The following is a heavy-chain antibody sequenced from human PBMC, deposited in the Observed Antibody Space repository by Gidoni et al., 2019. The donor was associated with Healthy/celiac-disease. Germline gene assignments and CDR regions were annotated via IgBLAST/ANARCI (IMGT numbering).Heavy chain of an antibody. CDR2: ISGSGGST. J-gene: IGHJ4*02. CDR3: AKRDVIAVAGAQDY. D-gene: IGHD6-19*01. CDR1: GFTFSSYA. Sequence: EVQLLESGGGLVQPGGSLRLSFASSGFTFSSYAMSWVRQAPGKGLEWVSAISGSGGSTYYADSVKGRFTISRDNSKNTLYLQMNSLRAEDTAVYYCAKRDVIAVAGAQDYWGQGTLVTVSS. V-gene: IGHV3-23*01.